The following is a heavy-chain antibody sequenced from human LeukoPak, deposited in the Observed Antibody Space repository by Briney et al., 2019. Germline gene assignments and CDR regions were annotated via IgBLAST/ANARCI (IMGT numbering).Heavy chain of an antibody. J-gene: IGHJ6*03. V-gene: IGHV1-69*13. Sequence: SVKVSCKASGYTFTSYDINWVRQATGQGLEWMGGIIPIFGTANYAQKFQGRVTITADESTSTAYMELSSLRSEDTAVYYCARGDYYDSSGYYYFHYMDVWGKGTTVTISS. CDR3: ARGDYYDSSGYYYFHYMDV. CDR1: GYTFTSYD. D-gene: IGHD3-22*01. CDR2: IIPIFGTA.